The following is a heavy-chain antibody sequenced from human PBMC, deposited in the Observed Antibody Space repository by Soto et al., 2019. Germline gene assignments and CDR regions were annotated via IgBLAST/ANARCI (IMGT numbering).Heavy chain of an antibody. D-gene: IGHD3-3*01. CDR2: INSDGSST. J-gene: IGHJ6*02. CDR1: GFTFSSYW. CDR3: ARVPTRDYDFWSGYYRSHYYYYGMDV. Sequence: SLRRSCAAYGFTFSSYWMHWVRQAPGKWLVWVSRINSDGSSTSYADSVKGRFTISRDNAKNTLYLQMNSLRAEDTAVYYCARVPTRDYDFWSGYYRSHYYYYGMDVWGQGTTVTVSS. V-gene: IGHV3-74*01.